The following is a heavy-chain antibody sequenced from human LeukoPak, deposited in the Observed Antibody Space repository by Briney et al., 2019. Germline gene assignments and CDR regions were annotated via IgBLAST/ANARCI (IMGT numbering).Heavy chain of an antibody. CDR2: IWSDGSNT. D-gene: IGHD3-16*01. CDR3: AKESPGDLDY. V-gene: IGHV3-33*06. Sequence: GRSLRLSCAASGFTFSTYGMHWVRQAPGKGLEWVAVIWSDGSNTYYADSVKGRFTISRDNSKNTLYLQMNSLRAEDTAVYYCAKESPGDLDYWGQGTLVTVSS. CDR1: GFTFSTYG. J-gene: IGHJ4*02.